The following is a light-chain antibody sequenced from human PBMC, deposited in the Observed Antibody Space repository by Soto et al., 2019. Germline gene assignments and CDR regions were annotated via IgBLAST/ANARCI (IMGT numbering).Light chain of an antibody. J-gene: IGKJ1*01. CDR1: QNIKTY. CDR2: ASS. Sequence: DIQMNQSPSSLSASVGDSVTITCRASQNIKTYLNWYQQKPGKAPNLLIYASSGLHSGVPSRFTVGETRTDFTRPSRVLQPEEFATHYCQRNIGSPPWTFGQGTKVHIK. V-gene: IGKV1-39*01. CDR3: QRNIGSPPWT.